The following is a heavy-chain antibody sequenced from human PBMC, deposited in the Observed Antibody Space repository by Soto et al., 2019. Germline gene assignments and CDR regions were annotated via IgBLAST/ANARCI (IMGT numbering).Heavy chain of an antibody. J-gene: IGHJ4*02. CDR2: IIPIFGTA. D-gene: IGHD3-22*01. V-gene: IGHV1-69*13. CDR3: ASLPNSIVVVNY. Sequence: ASVKVSCKASGGTFSSYAISWVRQAPGQGLEWMGGIIPIFGTANYAQKFQGRVTITADESTSTAYMELSSLRSEDTAVYYCASLPNSIVVVNYWGQGTLVTVSS. CDR1: GGTFSSYA.